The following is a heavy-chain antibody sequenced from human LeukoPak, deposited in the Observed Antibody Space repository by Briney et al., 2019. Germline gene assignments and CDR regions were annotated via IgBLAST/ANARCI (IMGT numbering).Heavy chain of an antibody. CDR2: IYHSGST. CDR3: ARDGVVVPAAIGY. Sequence: PSETLSLTCTVSGYSISSSYYWGWIRQPPGKGLEWIGSIYHSGSTYYNPSLKSRVTISVDTSKNQFSLKLSSVTAADTAVYYCARDGVVVPAAIGYWGQGTLVTVSS. D-gene: IGHD2-2*02. CDR1: GYSISSSYY. V-gene: IGHV4-38-2*02. J-gene: IGHJ4*02.